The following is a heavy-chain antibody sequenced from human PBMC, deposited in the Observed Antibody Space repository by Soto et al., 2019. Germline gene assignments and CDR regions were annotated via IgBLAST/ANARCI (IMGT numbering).Heavy chain of an antibody. Sequence: EVQLLESGGGLVQPGGSLRLSCAASGFTFSSYAMSWVRQAPGKGLEWVSAISGSGGSTYYADSVKGRFTIFRDNSKNTLYLQMHSLRAEDTAVYYSGQDIVLMVYANSDRNWFDPWGQGTLVTVSS. V-gene: IGHV3-23*01. CDR2: ISGSGGST. CDR3: GQDIVLMVYANSDRNWFDP. D-gene: IGHD2-8*01. CDR1: GFTFSSYA. J-gene: IGHJ5*02.